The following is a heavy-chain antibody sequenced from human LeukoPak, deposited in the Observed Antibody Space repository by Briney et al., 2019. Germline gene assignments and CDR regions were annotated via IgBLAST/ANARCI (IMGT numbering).Heavy chain of an antibody. CDR1: GFTVSSNY. V-gene: IGHV3-53*01. J-gene: IGHJ3*02. Sequence: GGSLRLSCAASGFTVSSNYMSWVRQAAGKGLEWVSEIYSDGRTYYAASVKGRFSISRDNSKNTVYLQMNSLRAEDTAVYYCARDLREHGIFDIWGQGTMVTVSS. CDR2: IYSDGRT. D-gene: IGHD1-26*01. CDR3: ARDLREHGIFDI.